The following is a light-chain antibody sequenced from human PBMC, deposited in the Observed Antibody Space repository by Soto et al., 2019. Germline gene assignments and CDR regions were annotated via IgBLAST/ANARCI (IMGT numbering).Light chain of an antibody. V-gene: IGLV2-14*01. J-gene: IGLJ2*01. CDR1: RXDIGAYDY. Sequence: QSALTQPASVSGSPGQSITISCAGTRXDIGAYDYVSWYQQHPGNAPKLLVYEVTNRPSGVSDRFSGSKSGNTASLTISGLQAEDEADYYCNSYTNSSAVVVGGGTKLTVL. CDR2: EVT. CDR3: NSYTNSSAVV.